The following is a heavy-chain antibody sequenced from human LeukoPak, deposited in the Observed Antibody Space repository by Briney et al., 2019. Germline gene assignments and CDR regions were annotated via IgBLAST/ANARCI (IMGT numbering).Heavy chain of an antibody. Sequence: GGSLRLSCAASGFTFSHYAMHWVRQAPGKGLEWVAVILYHGIDKYYADSVKGRFTISRDNSKNALYLQMNSLRPEDTAVYYCARAGEDVVLGPAPVGGSPYNWFDPWGQGTLVTVSS. CDR3: ARAGEDVVLGPAPVGGSPYNWFDP. CDR1: GFTFSHYA. CDR2: ILYHGIDK. V-gene: IGHV3-30-3*01. J-gene: IGHJ5*02. D-gene: IGHD2-2*01.